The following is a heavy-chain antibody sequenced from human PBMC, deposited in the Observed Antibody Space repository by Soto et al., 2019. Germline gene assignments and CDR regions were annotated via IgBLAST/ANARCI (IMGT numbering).Heavy chain of an antibody. CDR1: GGSISSYY. CDR3: ARDYPFFHDSGDTGDYYYYMDV. J-gene: IGHJ6*03. V-gene: IGHV4-59*01. CDR2: IYYSGST. D-gene: IGHD4-17*01. Sequence: PSETLSLTCTVSGGSISSYYWSWIRQPPGKGLEWIGYIYYSGSTNYNPSLKSRVTISVDTSKNQFSLKLSSVTAADTAVYYCARDYPFFHDSGDTGDYYYYMDVWGKGNRVTVCS.